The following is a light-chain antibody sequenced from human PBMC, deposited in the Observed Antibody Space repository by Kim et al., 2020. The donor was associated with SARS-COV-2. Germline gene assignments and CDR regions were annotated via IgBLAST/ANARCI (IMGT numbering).Light chain of an antibody. CDR2: NTN. J-gene: IGLJ3*02. CDR1: SGSVSTNFY. CDR3: VLNMYNGVFV. V-gene: IGLV8-61*01. Sequence: QTVVAQEPSLSVSPGGTVTLTCGLSSGSVSTNFYPSWYQQTPGQAPRTLIYNTNIRSSGVPDRFSGSILGNKAALTITGAQTDDESDYYCVLNMYNGVFVFGGGTQLTVL.